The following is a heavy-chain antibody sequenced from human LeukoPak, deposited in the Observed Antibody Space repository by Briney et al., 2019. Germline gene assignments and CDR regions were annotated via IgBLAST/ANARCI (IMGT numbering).Heavy chain of an antibody. CDR2: IWYDGSNK. D-gene: IGHD4-11*01. CDR3: ARGRSTVTTYYFDY. J-gene: IGHJ4*02. V-gene: IGHV3-33*01. Sequence: PGGSLRLSCAASGFTFSSYGMHWVRQAPGKGLEWVVVIWYDGSNKYYADSVKGRFTISRDNSKNTLYLQMNSLRAEDTAVYYCARGRSTVTTYYFDYWGQGTLVTVSS. CDR1: GFTFSSYG.